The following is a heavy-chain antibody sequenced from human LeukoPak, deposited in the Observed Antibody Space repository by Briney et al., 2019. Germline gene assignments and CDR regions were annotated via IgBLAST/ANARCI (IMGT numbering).Heavy chain of an antibody. CDR2: ISYDGSNK. CDR1: GFTFSSYA. V-gene: IGHV3-30-3*01. Sequence: GGSLRLSCAASGFTFSSYAMHWVRQAPGKGLEWVAVISYDGSNKYYADSVKGRFTISRDNSKNTLYLQMNSLRAEDTAVYYCHTSGSTNRPEGAYFDYWGQGTLVTVSS. CDR3: HTSGSTNRPEGAYFDY. J-gene: IGHJ4*02. D-gene: IGHD1-26*01.